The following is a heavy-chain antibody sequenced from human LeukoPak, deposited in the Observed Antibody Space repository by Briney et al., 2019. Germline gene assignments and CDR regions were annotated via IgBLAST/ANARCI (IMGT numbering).Heavy chain of an antibody. CDR3: ARDRGSGLDV. CDR1: GGSISSSSYY. D-gene: IGHD3-22*01. Sequence: SETLSLTCTVSGGSISSSSYYWGWIRQPPGKGLEWIGYIYESGSTNYNPSLKSRLTISVDMSRNQFSLNLTSVTAADTALYYCARDRGSGLDVWGQGTLVSVSS. J-gene: IGHJ4*02. V-gene: IGHV4-61*05. CDR2: IYESGST.